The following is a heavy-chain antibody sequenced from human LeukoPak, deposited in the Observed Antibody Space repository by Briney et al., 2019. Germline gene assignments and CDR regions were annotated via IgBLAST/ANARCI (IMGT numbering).Heavy chain of an antibody. J-gene: IGHJ3*02. Sequence: PSETLSLTCTGSGGSISRYYWSWIRQPPGKGLEWIGYIYYSGSTNYNPSLKSRVTISVDTSKNQFSLKLSSVTAADTAVYYCARENYGDYAFDIWGQGTMVTVSS. CDR3: ARENYGDYAFDI. CDR2: IYYSGST. D-gene: IGHD4-17*01. CDR1: GGSISRYY. V-gene: IGHV4-59*01.